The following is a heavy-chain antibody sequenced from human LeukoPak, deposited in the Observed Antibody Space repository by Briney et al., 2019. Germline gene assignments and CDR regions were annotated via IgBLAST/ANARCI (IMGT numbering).Heavy chain of an antibody. V-gene: IGHV3-53*01. D-gene: IGHD6-13*01. CDR1: GFTFSSYS. CDR3: ARGPVGTAFDY. J-gene: IGHJ4*02. Sequence: PGGSLRLSCAASGFTFSSYSMNWVRQAPGKGLEWVSVLYTIGTTYYADSVKGRFTISRDNSKNTLYLEMNSLRVEDTAVYYCARGPVGTAFDYWGQGSLVTVSS. CDR2: LYTIGTT.